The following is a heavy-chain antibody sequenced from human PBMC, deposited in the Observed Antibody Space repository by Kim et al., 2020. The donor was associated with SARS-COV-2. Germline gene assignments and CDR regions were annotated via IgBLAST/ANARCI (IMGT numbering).Heavy chain of an antibody. CDR2: IDPSDSYT. V-gene: IGHV5-10-1*01. CDR1: GYSFTSYW. CDR3: ARQALYCSGGSCSGDWFDP. D-gene: IGHD2-15*01. J-gene: IGHJ5*02. Sequence: GESLKISCKGSGYSFTSYWISWVRQMPGKGLEWMGRIDPSDSYTNYSPSFQGHVTISADKSISTAYLQWSSLRASDTAMYYCARQALYCSGGSCSGDWFDPWGQGTLVTVSS.